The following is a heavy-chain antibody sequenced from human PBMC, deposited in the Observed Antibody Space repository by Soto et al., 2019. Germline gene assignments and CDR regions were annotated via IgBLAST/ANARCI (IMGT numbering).Heavy chain of an antibody. D-gene: IGHD2-15*01. CDR1: GFTFSSYA. V-gene: IGHV3-23*01. CDR3: AKAYTDIVVVVATPIGYYMDV. CDR2: ISGSGGST. J-gene: IGHJ6*03. Sequence: GGSLRLSCAASGFTFSSYAMSWVRQAPGKGLEWVSAISGSGGSTYYADSVKGRFTISRDNSKNTLYLQMNSLRAEDTDVYYCAKAYTDIVVVVATPIGYYMDVWGKGTTVTVSS.